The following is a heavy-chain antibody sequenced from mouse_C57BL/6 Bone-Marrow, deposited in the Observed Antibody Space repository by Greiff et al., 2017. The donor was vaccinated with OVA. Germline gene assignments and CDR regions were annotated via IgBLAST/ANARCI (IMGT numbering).Heavy chain of an antibody. CDR1: GYTFTDYE. Sequence: QVQLKQSGAELVRPGASVTLSCKASGYTFTDYEMHWVKQTPVHGLEWIGAIDPETGGPAYNQKFKGKAILTADKSSSTAYMELRSLTSEDSAVYYCTRQITTVVYWYFDVWGTGTTVTVSS. CDR2: IDPETGGP. V-gene: IGHV1-15*01. CDR3: TRQITTVVYWYFDV. J-gene: IGHJ1*03. D-gene: IGHD1-1*01.